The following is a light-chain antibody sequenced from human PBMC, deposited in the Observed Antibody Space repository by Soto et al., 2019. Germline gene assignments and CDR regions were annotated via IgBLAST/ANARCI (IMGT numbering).Light chain of an antibody. CDR2: AAS. Sequence: DIQLTQSPSSLSASVGDRVTITCRASQSITRYLNWYQQKPGKAPKLLIYAASDLKSGVPSRFSGRWFGTDFTLAISSLQPEDFATYYCQQSDSIPYTFGGGTKVEI. CDR1: QSITRY. CDR3: QQSDSIPYT. V-gene: IGKV1-39*01. J-gene: IGKJ4*01.